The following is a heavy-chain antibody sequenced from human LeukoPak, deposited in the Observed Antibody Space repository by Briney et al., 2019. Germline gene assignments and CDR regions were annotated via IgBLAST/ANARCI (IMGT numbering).Heavy chain of an antibody. J-gene: IGHJ4*02. CDR2: FYYSGST. V-gene: IGHV4-59*01. CDR3: ARGQGGNYYLNYFDY. Sequence: PSETLSLTCTVTGGSFSTYYWSWIRQTPGKGLDWIGHFYYSGSTTYNPSLKSRVTISVDTSRDQSSLKLTSVSAADTAVYYCARGQGGNYYLNYFDYWGQGALVTVSS. D-gene: IGHD1-26*01. CDR1: GGSFSTYY.